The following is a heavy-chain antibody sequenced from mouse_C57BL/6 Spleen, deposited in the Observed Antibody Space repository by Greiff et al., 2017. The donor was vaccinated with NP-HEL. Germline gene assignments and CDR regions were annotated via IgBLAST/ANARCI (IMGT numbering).Heavy chain of an antibody. V-gene: IGHV1-61*01. J-gene: IGHJ2*01. CDR2: IYPSDSET. CDR3: AREGYYIDY. CDR1: GYTFTSYW. Sequence: QVQLKQPGAELVRPGSSVKLSCKASGYTFTSYWMDWVKQRPGQGLEWIGNIYPSDSETHYNQKFKDKATLTVDKSSSTAYMQLSSLTSEDSAVYYCAREGYYIDYWGQGTTLTVSS.